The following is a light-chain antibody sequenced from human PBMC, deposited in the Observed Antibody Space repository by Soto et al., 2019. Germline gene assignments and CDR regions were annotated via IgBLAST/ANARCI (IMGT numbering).Light chain of an antibody. V-gene: IGLV2-23*01. J-gene: IGLJ3*02. Sequence: QSALTRPASVSGSPGQSITVSCTGASLVSCYQLHPGKAPKLIIYGDSKRPSGVSSRFSGSKSGSTASLTISGLQAEDEADYFCCSYVNSSTMVFGTGTKVTVL. CDR2: GDS. CDR1: SL. CDR3: CSYVNSSTMV.